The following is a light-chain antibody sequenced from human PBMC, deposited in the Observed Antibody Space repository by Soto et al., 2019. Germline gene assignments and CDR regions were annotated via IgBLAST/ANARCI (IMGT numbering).Light chain of an antibody. V-gene: IGKV3D-20*02. Sequence: DSVLTQSPGTLSLSPGERATLSCRASQTVRNNYLAWYQQKPGQAPRLLIYDASSRATGIPARFSGSGSETDFSLTITSLEPEDFAVYDCQQRNNWPPIPFGQGTRLEIK. J-gene: IGKJ5*01. CDR1: QTVRNNY. CDR2: DAS. CDR3: QQRNNWPPIP.